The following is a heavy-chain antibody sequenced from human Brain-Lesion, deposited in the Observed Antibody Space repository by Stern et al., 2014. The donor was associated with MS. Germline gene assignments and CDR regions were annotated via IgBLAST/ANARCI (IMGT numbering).Heavy chain of an antibody. J-gene: IGHJ4*02. D-gene: IGHD5-18*01. Sequence: VQLVESGPGLVKPSQTLSLTCTVSGGSISSGSDYWSWIRQPVAQGLEWIGRIHPSGSAFYTPSLKSRVTISTDTSMNQFSLELNSATAADTAIYYCASGYRIFDYWGQGILVTVSS. CDR1: GGSISSGSDY. CDR3: ASGYRIFDY. V-gene: IGHV4-61*02. CDR2: IHPSGSA.